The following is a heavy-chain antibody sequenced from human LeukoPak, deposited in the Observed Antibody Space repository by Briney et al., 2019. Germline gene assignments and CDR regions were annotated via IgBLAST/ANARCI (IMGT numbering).Heavy chain of an antibody. V-gene: IGHV3-21*01. CDR2: ISSSSSYI. J-gene: IGHJ5*02. Sequence: GGSLRLSCAASGFTFSSYWMHWVRQAPGKGLEWVSSISSSSSYIYYADSVKGRFTISRDNAKNSLYLQMNSLRAEDTAVYYCARDLQGFDPWGQGTLVTVSS. CDR1: GFTFSSYW. CDR3: ARDLQGFDP.